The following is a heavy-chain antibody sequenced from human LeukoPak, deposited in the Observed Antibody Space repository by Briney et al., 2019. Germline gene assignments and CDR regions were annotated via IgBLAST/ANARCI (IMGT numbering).Heavy chain of an antibody. V-gene: IGHV3-74*01. CDR1: GFTFSSYW. J-gene: IGHJ4*02. CDR3: ARGYSGTYRIDY. CDR2: INSDGSST. D-gene: IGHD1-26*01. Sequence: GGSLRLSCAASGFTFSSYWMHWVRQAPGKGLVWVSRINSDGSSTSYADSVKGRFTISRDNAKNTLSLQMNRLRADDTAVCYCARGYSGTYRIDYWGQGTLVTVSS.